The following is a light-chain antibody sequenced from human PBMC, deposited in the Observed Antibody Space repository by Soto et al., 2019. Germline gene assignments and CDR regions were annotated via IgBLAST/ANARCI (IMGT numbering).Light chain of an antibody. J-gene: IGLJ1*01. V-gene: IGLV2-14*01. CDR3: SSYTTSRTPHV. CDR2: EVS. Sequence: QSALTQPASVSGSPGQSITISCTGTSIDVGGYDYVSWYQQHPGKAPKVMIYEVSNRPSGVSNRFSGSKSGNTASLTISGLQAEDEADYFCSSYTTSRTPHVFXTGTKVTVL. CDR1: SIDVGGYDY.